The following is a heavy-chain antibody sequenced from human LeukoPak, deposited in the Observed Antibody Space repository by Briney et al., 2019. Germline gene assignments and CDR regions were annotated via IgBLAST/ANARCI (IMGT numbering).Heavy chain of an antibody. CDR2: VGGSNTDT. D-gene: IGHD1-26*01. J-gene: IGHJ4*02. Sequence: GGSLRLSCVASGFSFSRNAMNWLRQPPGKGLEWVSGVGGSNTDTSYADFVKGRFTISRDNSQNTVSLVMNNLRAEDTAIYYCATHDTMVGISWGQGTLVTVSS. CDR3: ATHDTMVGIS. CDR1: GFSFSRNA. V-gene: IGHV3-23*01.